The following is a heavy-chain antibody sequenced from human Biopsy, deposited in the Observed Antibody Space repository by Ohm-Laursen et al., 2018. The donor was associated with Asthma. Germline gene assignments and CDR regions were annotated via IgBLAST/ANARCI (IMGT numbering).Heavy chain of an antibody. CDR3: ARTFHFWSPYHAEHYQL. J-gene: IGHJ1*01. D-gene: IGHD3-3*02. Sequence: GQTLSLTRAASGFTFNSYWMSWVRQVPGKGLEWVANIKHDGSEKNHVDSLKGRFTISRDNAKNSLYLQMNSLRAEDTAVYYCARTFHFWSPYHAEHYQLWGQGTLVTVSS. CDR1: GFTFNSYW. CDR2: IKHDGSEK. V-gene: IGHV3-7*01.